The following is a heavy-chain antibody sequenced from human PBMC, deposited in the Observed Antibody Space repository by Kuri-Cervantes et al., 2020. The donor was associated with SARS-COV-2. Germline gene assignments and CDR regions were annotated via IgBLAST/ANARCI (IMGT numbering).Heavy chain of an antibody. V-gene: IGHV3-23*01. Sequence: GESLKISCAASGFTFSSYAMSWVRQAPGKGLEWVSAISGSGGSTYYADSVKGRFTTSRDNSKNTLYLQMNSLRAEDTAVYYCARAVRFLEWLPGDYFDYWGQGTLVTVSS. J-gene: IGHJ4*02. D-gene: IGHD3-3*01. CDR2: ISGSGGST. CDR3: ARAVRFLEWLPGDYFDY. CDR1: GFTFSSYA.